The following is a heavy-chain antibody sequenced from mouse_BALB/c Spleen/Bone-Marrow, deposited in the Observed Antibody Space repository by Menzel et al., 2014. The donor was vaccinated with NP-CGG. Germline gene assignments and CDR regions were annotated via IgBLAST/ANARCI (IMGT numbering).Heavy chain of an antibody. CDR1: GFNIKDTY. CDR3: ATTDSSGVFAY. Sequence: EVQLPQSGAELVKPGASVKLSCTASGFNIKDTYMHWVKQRPEQGLEWIGRIDPANGNTKYDPKFQGKATITADTSSNTAYLQLSSLTSEDTAVYYCATTDSSGVFAYWGQGTLVTVSA. CDR2: IDPANGNT. J-gene: IGHJ3*01. D-gene: IGHD3-2*01. V-gene: IGHV14-3*02.